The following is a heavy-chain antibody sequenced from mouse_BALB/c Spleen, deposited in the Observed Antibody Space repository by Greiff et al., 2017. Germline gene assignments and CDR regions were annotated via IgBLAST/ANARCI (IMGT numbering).Heavy chain of an antibody. CDR2: ISSGGSYT. CDR3: TRDLDFMDY. V-gene: IGHV5-6-4*01. J-gene: IGHJ4*01. CDR1: GFTFSSYT. Sequence: EVQLVESGGGLVKPGGSLKLSCAASGFTFSSYTMSWVRQTPEKRLEWVATISSGGSYTYYPDSVKGRFTISRDNAKNTLYLQMSSLKSEDTAMYYCTRDLDFMDYWGQGTSVTVSS.